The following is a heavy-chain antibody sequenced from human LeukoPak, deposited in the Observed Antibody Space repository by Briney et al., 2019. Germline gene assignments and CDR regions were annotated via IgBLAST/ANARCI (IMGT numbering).Heavy chain of an antibody. Sequence: GGSLRLSCAASGFTVNSNYMNWVRQAPGKGLEWVSVLYSDGRTYYADSVKGRFTISRDTSENTLYLQVNSLRAEDTAVYYCARGGGYYPIDYWGQGTLVTVSS. CDR3: ARGGGYYPIDY. CDR2: LYSDGRT. J-gene: IGHJ4*02. CDR1: GFTVNSNY. V-gene: IGHV3-53*01. D-gene: IGHD2-15*01.